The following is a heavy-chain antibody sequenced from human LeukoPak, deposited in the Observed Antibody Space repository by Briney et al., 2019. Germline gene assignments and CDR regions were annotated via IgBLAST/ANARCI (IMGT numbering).Heavy chain of an antibody. CDR1: GFTSSSYW. J-gene: IGHJ3*02. D-gene: IGHD3-10*01. CDR2: IKQDGSEK. Sequence: GGSLRLSCAASGFTSSSYWMSWVRQAPGKGLEWVANIKQDGSEKYYVDSVKGRFTISRDNAKNSLYLQMNSLRAEDTALYYCAKGVRITMVRGAFDIWGQGTMVTVSS. CDR3: AKGVRITMVRGAFDI. V-gene: IGHV3-7*03.